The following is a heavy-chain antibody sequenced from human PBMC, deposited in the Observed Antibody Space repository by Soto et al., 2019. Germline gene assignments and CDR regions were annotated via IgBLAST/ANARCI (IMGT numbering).Heavy chain of an antibody. CDR1: GFTVSSYG. J-gene: IGHJ4*02. D-gene: IGHD3-22*01. CDR2: ISDDGSNE. Sequence: PGGSLRLSCAASGFTVSSYGMYWVRQAPGKGLEWVAVISDDGSNEYYADSVKGRFTISRDNSKNTLYLQMNSLRAEDTAVYYCAKALKGYYDSSGSYYLDYWGQGTLVTVSS. V-gene: IGHV3-30*18. CDR3: AKALKGYYDSSGSYYLDY.